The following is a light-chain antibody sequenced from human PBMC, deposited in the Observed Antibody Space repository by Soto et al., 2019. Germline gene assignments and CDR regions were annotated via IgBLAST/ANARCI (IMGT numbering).Light chain of an antibody. V-gene: IGKV1-9*01. CDR1: QDISGY. J-gene: IGKJ4*01. CDR3: QVRGSGPPELT. Sequence: IQLTQSPSSLSASVGDRVTITCRASQDISGYVAWYQQRPGRAPQLLIYAASALQTGVPSRFSGSGSGTDFTLTITSLQPEDFGVYYCQVRGSGPPELTFGGGTKVEIK. CDR2: AAS.